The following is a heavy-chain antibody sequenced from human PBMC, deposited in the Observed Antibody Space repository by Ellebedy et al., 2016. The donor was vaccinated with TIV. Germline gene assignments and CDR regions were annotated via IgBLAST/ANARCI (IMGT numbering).Heavy chain of an antibody. CDR1: GDSMRSFS. CDR2: IYDSGSA. Sequence: MPSETLSLTCTVSGDSMRSFSWNWLRQSPGKGLGWIGEIYDSGSATYHPSLKSRASISVDTSKNQFSLKLSSVVAADTAVYYCARGVVVAASGYWFDPWGQGTLVTVAS. V-gene: IGHV4-59*01. D-gene: IGHD2-15*01. J-gene: IGHJ5*02. CDR3: ARGVVVAASGYWFDP.